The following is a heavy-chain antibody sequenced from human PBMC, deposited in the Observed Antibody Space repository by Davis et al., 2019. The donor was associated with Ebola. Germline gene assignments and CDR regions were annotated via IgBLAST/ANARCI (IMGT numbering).Heavy chain of an antibody. CDR1: GGTLSSYA. V-gene: IGHV1-69*13. CDR2: IIPIFGTA. Sequence: SVKVSCKASGGTLSSYAISWVRQAPGQGLEWMGGIIPIFGTANYAQKFQGRVTITADESTSTAYMELSSLRSEDTAVYYCASPAFYSGSRTFDYWGQGTLVTVSS. CDR3: ASPAFYSGSRTFDY. D-gene: IGHD1-26*01. J-gene: IGHJ4*02.